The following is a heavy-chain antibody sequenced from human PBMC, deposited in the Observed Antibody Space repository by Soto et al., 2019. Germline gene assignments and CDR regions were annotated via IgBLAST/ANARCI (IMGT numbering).Heavy chain of an antibody. J-gene: IGHJ4*02. Sequence: ASVKVSCKASGYTFTDYGTTWVRQAPGQGLEWMGWISAYTGNTNYAQRVQGRVTMSTDTATNTAYLELRSLGSDDTAVYYCARGPESRSTAYFDYWGQGTLVTVSS. CDR3: ARGPESRSTAYFDY. V-gene: IGHV1-18*01. CDR2: ISAYTGNT. CDR1: GYTFTDYG. D-gene: IGHD2-2*01.